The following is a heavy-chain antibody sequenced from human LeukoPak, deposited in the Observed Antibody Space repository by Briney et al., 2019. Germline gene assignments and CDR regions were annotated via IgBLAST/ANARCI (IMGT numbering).Heavy chain of an antibody. CDR1: GYSISSGYY. Sequence: SETLSLTCAVSGYSISSGYYWGWIRQPPGKGLEWIGSIYHSGSTYYNPSLKSRVTISVDTSKNQFSLKLGSVTAADTAVYYCARHRDSGYDYYYYYMDVWGKGTTVTVSS. D-gene: IGHD5-12*01. CDR2: IYHSGST. J-gene: IGHJ6*03. V-gene: IGHV4-38-2*01. CDR3: ARHRDSGYDYYYYYMDV.